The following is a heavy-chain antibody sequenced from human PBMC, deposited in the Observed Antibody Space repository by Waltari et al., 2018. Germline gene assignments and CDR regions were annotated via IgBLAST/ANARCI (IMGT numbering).Heavy chain of an antibody. V-gene: IGHV3-23*01. J-gene: IGHJ4*02. Sequence: EVQLLESGGGLVQPGGSLRLSCAASGLLFPTHARSGVRQAPGKGLRLVSETWGFCSTTFYADSVKGRFTISRDNFRNTHYVQMNSLRAEDTAVYYCAKGGHQSHFDYWGQGVLVTVSS. CDR2: TWGFCSTT. CDR1: GLLFPTHA. CDR3: AKGGHQSHFDY.